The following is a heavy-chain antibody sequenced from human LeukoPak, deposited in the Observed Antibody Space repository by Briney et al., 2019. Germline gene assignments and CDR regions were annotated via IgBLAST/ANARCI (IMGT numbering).Heavy chain of an antibody. Sequence: ASVKVSCMASGYTFTSYGISWVRQAPGQGLEWMGWISAYNGNTNYAQRLQGRVTMTTDTSTSTAYMELRSLRSDDTAVYYCARGGPYGSGNDAFDIWGQGTMVTVSS. CDR1: GYTFTSYG. CDR2: ISAYNGNT. J-gene: IGHJ3*02. D-gene: IGHD3-10*01. V-gene: IGHV1-18*01. CDR3: ARGGPYGSGNDAFDI.